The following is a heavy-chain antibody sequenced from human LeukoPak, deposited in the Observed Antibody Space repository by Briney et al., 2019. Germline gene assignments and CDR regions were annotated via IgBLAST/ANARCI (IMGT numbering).Heavy chain of an antibody. V-gene: IGHV3-21*01. CDR1: GFIFSSYS. D-gene: IGHD5-24*01. Sequence: GGSLRLSCAASGFIFSSYSMNWVRQAPGKGLEWVSSISSSSSYIYYADSVKGRFTISRDNAKNSLYLQMNSLRAEDTAVYYCARDPRDYWYFDLWGRGTLVTVSS. CDR3: ARDPRDYWYFDL. J-gene: IGHJ2*01. CDR2: ISSSSSYI.